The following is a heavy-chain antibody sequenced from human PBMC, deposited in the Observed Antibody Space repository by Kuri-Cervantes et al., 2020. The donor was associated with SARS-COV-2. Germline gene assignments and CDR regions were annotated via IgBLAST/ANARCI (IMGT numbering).Heavy chain of an antibody. J-gene: IGHJ4*02. Sequence: GESLKISCTASGFTFSSYAMHWVRQAPGKGLEWVAVISYDGSNKYYADSVKGRFTISRDNSKNTLYLQMDSLRAEDTAVYYCAKDRGEQWPIYYFDYWGQGALVTVSS. D-gene: IGHD3-10*01. V-gene: IGHV3-30*04. CDR2: ISYDGSNK. CDR3: AKDRGEQWPIYYFDY. CDR1: GFTFSSYA.